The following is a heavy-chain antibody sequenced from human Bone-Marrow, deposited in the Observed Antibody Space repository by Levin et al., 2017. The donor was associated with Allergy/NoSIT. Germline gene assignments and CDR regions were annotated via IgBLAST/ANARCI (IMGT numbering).Heavy chain of an antibody. CDR3: ARVVIAAAGLYYYYYYGMDV. Sequence: SVKVSCKASGGTFSSYAISWVRQAPGQGLEWMGGIIPIFGTANYAQKFQGRVTITADESTSTAYMELSSLRSEDTAVYYCARVVIAAAGLYYYYYYGMDVWGQGTTVTVSS. D-gene: IGHD6-13*01. CDR2: IIPIFGTA. J-gene: IGHJ6*02. V-gene: IGHV1-69*13. CDR1: GGTFSSYA.